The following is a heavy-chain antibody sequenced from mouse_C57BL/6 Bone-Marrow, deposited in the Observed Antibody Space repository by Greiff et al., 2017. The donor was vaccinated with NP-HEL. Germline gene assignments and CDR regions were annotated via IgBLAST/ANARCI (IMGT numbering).Heavy chain of an antibody. CDR1: GFSLTSYG. J-gene: IGHJ4*01. CDR3: AKPLIYYGNYDAMDY. Sequence: VQLQQSGPGLVQPSQSLSITCTVSGFSLTSYGVHWVRQSPGKGLEWLGVIWRGGSTDYNAAFMSRLRITKDNSKSQVFFKMNNLQADDTAIYYCAKPLIYYGNYDAMDYWGQGTSVTVSS. D-gene: IGHD2-1*01. CDR2: IWRGGST. V-gene: IGHV2-5*01.